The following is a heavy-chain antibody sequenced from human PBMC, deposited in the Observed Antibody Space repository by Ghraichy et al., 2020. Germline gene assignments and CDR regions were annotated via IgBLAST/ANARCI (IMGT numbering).Heavy chain of an antibody. CDR1: GFNFADAW. D-gene: IGHD5-12*01. CDR3: TTGVDVAVDTKVPSGF. V-gene: IGHV3-15*01. CDR2: LQSRTHGEAA. Sequence: GGSLRLSCAASGFNFADAWMSWVRQIPGKGLEWIARLQSRTHGEAAEYAPAVRGRFTISRDDARNTLFLQMNSLRVEDTAVYFCTTGVDVAVDTKVPSGFWGQGTLVTVSS. J-gene: IGHJ4*02.